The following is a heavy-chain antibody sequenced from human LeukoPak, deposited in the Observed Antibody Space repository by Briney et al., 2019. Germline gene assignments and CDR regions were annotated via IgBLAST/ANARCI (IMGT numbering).Heavy chain of an antibody. CDR2: INPNSGGT. J-gene: IGHJ4*02. CDR1: GYTFTGYY. V-gene: IGHV1-2*04. D-gene: IGHD3-9*01. Sequence: RASVKVSCKASGYTFTGYYMHWVRQAPGQGLEWMGWINPNSGGTNYAQKFQGWVTMTRDTSISTAYMELSRLRSDDTAVYYCARGILTGYSQDYWGQGTLVTVSS. CDR3: ARGILTGYSQDY.